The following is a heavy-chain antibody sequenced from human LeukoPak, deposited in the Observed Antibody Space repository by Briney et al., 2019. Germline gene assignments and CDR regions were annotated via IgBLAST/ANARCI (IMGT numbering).Heavy chain of an antibody. D-gene: IGHD6-19*01. CDR3: ARDSSGWPNY. Sequence: PSETLSPTCTVSGGSIRSSYYYWGWIRQPPGKGLEWIGSIYDSGSTYYNPSLKSRVTISVDTPKNQFSLKLNSVTAADTAVYYCARDSSGWPNYWGQGTLVTVSS. V-gene: IGHV4-39*02. J-gene: IGHJ4*02. CDR1: GGSIRSSYYY. CDR2: IYDSGST.